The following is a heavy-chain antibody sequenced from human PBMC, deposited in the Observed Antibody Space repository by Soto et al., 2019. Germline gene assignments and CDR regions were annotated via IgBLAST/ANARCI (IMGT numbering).Heavy chain of an antibody. J-gene: IGHJ4*02. CDR3: ARDLIPGRPWN. D-gene: IGHD6-6*01. Sequence: GGSLRLSCEASGFTFSSFWMTLVRQTPGKGLDWVASIDQGGSENYYVDSVKGRFTLSRDNAKNSLYLQMKSLRVEDTAVYYCARDLIPGRPWNWGEGALVTVSS. CDR1: GFTFSSFW. V-gene: IGHV3-7*01. CDR2: IDQGGSEN.